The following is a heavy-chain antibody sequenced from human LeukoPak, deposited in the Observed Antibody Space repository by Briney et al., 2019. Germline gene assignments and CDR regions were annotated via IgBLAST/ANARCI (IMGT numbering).Heavy chain of an antibody. CDR3: ARGCLTSSCPADH. J-gene: IGHJ4*02. Sequence: PGGSLRLSCAASGFTFSDYWTHWVRQVPGKGLVWVSQIKNDGSGPYYADSVKGRFTISSDDAKNTVYLQMSSLRAEDMGLYYCARGCLTSSCPADHWGQGTLVTVSS. CDR1: GFTFSDYW. D-gene: IGHD6-13*01. V-gene: IGHV3-74*01. CDR2: IKNDGSGP.